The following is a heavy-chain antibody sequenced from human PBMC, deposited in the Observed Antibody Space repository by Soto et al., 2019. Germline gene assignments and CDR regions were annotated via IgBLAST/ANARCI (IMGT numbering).Heavy chain of an antibody. CDR1: GYTFTNYY. CDR3: ARDSAYGDYQYFFDY. Sequence: ASVQVSCKASGYTFTNYYMHWVRQAPGQGLEWMGKINPSGGSTSYAQSFQGRVTMTRDTFTSTVYMELSSLRSEDTAMYYCARDSAYGDYQYFFDYWGQGTLVTVAS. D-gene: IGHD4-17*01. CDR2: INPSGGST. V-gene: IGHV1-46*01. J-gene: IGHJ4*02.